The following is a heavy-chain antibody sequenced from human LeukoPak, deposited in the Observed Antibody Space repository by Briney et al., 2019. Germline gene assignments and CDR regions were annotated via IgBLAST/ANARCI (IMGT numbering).Heavy chain of an antibody. CDR3: ARGHYYFDY. CDR2: ISYSGSTNSGKST. V-gene: IGHV4-4*09. CDR1: GGSISSNY. Sequence: SETLSLTCSVSGGSISSNYWSWVRQPPGKGLEWIGYISYSGSTNSGKSTNYNPSLNSRVTVSVDTSRNQFSLKLTSVTAADTAVYYCARGHYYFDYWGQGTLVTVAS. J-gene: IGHJ4*02.